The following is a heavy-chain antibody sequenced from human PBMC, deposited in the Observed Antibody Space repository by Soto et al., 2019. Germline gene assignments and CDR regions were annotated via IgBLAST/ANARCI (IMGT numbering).Heavy chain of an antibody. CDR2: MNPNSGNT. Sequence: GASLTVSCKSSAYTFTSYDINWVRQATGQGHVRMGWMNPNSGNTGYAQKFEGRVTMTRNSSISTAYMELSSLRSEDTAVYYCAITGGYRSFDPWGQGTLVTVSS. V-gene: IGHV1-8*02. CDR3: AITGGYRSFDP. CDR1: AYTFTSYD. J-gene: IGHJ5*02. D-gene: IGHD6-13*01.